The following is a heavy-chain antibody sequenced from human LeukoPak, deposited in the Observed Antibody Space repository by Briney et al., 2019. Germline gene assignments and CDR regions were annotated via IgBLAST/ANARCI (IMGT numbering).Heavy chain of an antibody. CDR2: INHSGGT. D-gene: IGHD4/OR15-4a*01. CDR3: ARHSAMVTMVDY. J-gene: IGHJ4*02. Sequence: SETLSLTCAVYGGSFSGYYWNWIRQPPGKGLEWIGEINHSGGTNYNPSLKSRVTISVDTSKNQFSLKLSSVTAADTAVHYCARHSAMVTMVDYWGQGALVTVSS. V-gene: IGHV4-34*01. CDR1: GGSFSGYY.